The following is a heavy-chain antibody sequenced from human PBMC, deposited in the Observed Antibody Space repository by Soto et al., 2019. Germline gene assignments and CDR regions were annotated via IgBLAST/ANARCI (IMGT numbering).Heavy chain of an antibody. Sequence: QVQLQESGPGLVKPSETLSLTCTVSGGSISSYYWSWIRQPPGKGLEWIGYIYYSGSTNYNPSLKSRVTISVDTSKNQFSLKLSSVTAADTAVYYCVVGYYGMDVWGQGTTVTVSS. V-gene: IGHV4-59*01. CDR2: IYYSGST. D-gene: IGHD2-15*01. CDR3: VVGYYGMDV. CDR1: GGSISSYY. J-gene: IGHJ6*02.